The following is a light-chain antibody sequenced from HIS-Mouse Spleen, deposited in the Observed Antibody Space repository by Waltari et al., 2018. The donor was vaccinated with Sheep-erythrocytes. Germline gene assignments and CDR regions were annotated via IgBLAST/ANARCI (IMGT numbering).Light chain of an antibody. V-gene: IGLV2-23*01. CDR2: EGS. CDR3: CSYAGSSTLV. Sequence: QSALTQPASVSGSPGQSITISCTGTSSDVGGYNYVSWYQQHPGKAPKLMIYEGSKRPSGVSNRFSGSKSGNTASLTISGLQAEDEADYYCCSYAGSSTLVFGGGTK. J-gene: IGLJ2*01. CDR1: SSDVGGYNY.